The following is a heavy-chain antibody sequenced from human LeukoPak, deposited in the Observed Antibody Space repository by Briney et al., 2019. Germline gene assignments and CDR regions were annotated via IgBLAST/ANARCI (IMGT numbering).Heavy chain of an antibody. D-gene: IGHD3-22*01. Sequence: SETLSLTCAVYGGSFSGYYWSWIRQPPGKGLEWIGSIYYSGSTYYNPSLKSRVTISVDTSKNQFSLKLSSVTAADTAVYYCARDRRDSSGYYYLWGQGTLVTASS. CDR3: ARDRRDSSGYYYL. V-gene: IGHV4-34*01. CDR1: GGSFSGYY. CDR2: IYYSGST. J-gene: IGHJ5*02.